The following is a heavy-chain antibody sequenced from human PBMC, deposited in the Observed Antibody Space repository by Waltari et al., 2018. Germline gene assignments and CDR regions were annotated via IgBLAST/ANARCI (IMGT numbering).Heavy chain of an antibody. D-gene: IGHD3-9*01. J-gene: IGHJ4*02. CDR3: ARLPTKYFDSLGWGFFDQ. CDR1: GDFPSDHH. Sequence: HVQLQESGPGLVKPSETLSLTCSVSGDFPSDHHWPWIRQAPGKGLEWIAYRRNTGATKCTPSLESRVTLSADTSKKQFSLRRTSVTAADTAVYFCARLPTKYFDSLGWGFFDQWGQGILVTVSS. V-gene: IGHV4-59*08. CDR2: RRNTGAT.